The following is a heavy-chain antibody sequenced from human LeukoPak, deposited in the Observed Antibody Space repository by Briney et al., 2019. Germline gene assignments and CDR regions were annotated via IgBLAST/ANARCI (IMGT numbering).Heavy chain of an antibody. CDR2: MNTNSGNT. D-gene: IGHD3-22*01. CDR3: ARYAYYDSSGYVDY. J-gene: IGHJ4*02. CDR1: GYTFTSYD. V-gene: IGHV1-8*03. Sequence: ASVTLSCTASGYTFTSYDINWVRQGTGQGLGWMGWMNTNSGNTGYEQKFQGRVIITRNTSISTAYMELSSLRSEDTAVYYCARYAYYDSSGYVDYWGQGTLVTVSS.